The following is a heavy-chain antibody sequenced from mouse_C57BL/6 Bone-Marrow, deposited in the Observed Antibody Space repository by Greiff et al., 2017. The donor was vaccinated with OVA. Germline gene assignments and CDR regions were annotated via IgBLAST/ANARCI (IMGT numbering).Heavy chain of an antibody. CDR2: INPNYGTT. D-gene: IGHD1-1*01. Sequence: VHVKQSGPELVKPGASVKISCKASGYSFTDYNMNWVKQSNGKSLEWIGGINPNYGTTSYNQKFKGKATLTVDQSSSTAYMQLNSLTSEDSAVYYCAFYYGSSYRYFDVWGTGTTVTVSS. CDR3: AFYYGSSYRYFDV. J-gene: IGHJ1*03. CDR1: GYSFTDYN. V-gene: IGHV1-39*01.